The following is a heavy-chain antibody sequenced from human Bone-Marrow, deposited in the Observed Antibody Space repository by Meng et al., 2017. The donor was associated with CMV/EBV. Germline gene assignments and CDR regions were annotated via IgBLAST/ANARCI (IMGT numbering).Heavy chain of an antibody. J-gene: IGHJ3*02. CDR2: IWYDGSNK. D-gene: IGHD2-2*01. V-gene: IGHV3-33*06. CDR1: GFTFSSYG. Sequence: GGSLRLSCAASGFTFSSYGMHWVRQAPGKGLEWVAVIWYDGSNKYYADSVKGRFTISRDNSKNTLYLQMNSLRAEDTAVYYCAKFFKGSSSNCHRCDAFDIWGQGTMVTVS. CDR3: AKFFKGSSSNCHRCDAFDI.